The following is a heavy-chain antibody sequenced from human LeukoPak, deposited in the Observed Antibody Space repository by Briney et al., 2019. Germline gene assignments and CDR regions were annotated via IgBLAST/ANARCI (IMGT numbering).Heavy chain of an antibody. CDR3: AKGGYYHGYYYYYMDV. CDR2: ISAGGSNT. V-gene: IGHV3-23*01. CDR1: GGSFSGYY. D-gene: IGHD3-3*01. Sequence: PSETLSLTCAVYGGSFSGYYWSWIRQPPGKGLEWVSGISAGGSNTYYADSVMGRFTISRDNSKNTLYLQMNSLRAEDTAIYYCAKGGYYHGYYYYYMDVWGKGTTVTISS. J-gene: IGHJ6*03.